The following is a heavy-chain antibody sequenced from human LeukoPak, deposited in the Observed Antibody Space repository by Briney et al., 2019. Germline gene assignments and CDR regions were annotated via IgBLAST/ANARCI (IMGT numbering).Heavy chain of an antibody. D-gene: IGHD2-2*01. V-gene: IGHV3-20*04. CDR1: GFTFDDYG. CDR3: ARVPIVVVPAATWGYYYYMDV. CDR2: INWNGVST. J-gene: IGHJ6*03. Sequence: GGSLRLSCAASGFTFDDYGMSWVRQAPGKGREWVSDINWNGVSTGYADSVKGRFTISRDNAKNSLDLQMNNLRAEDTALYYCARVPIVVVPAATWGYYYYMDVWGKGTTVTVSS.